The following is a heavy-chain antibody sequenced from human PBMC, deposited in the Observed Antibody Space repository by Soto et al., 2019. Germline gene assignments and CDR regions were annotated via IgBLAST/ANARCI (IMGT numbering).Heavy chain of an antibody. V-gene: IGHV3-23*01. CDR1: GFTFSSYA. D-gene: IGHD6-13*01. Sequence: EVQLLESGGGLVQPGGSLRLSCAASGFTFSSYAMSWVRQAPGKGLEWVSGISGSGGSINYADSVKGRFTISRDNSKNTLYLQMTSLRAEDTAVYYCAKRELVLDYWGQGTLVTVSS. CDR2: ISGSGGSI. CDR3: AKRELVLDY. J-gene: IGHJ4*02.